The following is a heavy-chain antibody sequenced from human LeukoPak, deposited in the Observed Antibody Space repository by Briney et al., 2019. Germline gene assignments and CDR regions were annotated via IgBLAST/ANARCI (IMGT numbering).Heavy chain of an antibody. D-gene: IGHD3-10*01. CDR1: GYSISSTNW. CDR3: ARGYGSGSYSRRGAFDI. J-gene: IGHJ3*02. CDR2: IYSSGSA. Sequence: PSDTLSLTCAVSGYSISSTNWWGWIRQPPGKGLEWIGYIYSSGSAYYNPSLKSRITMSVDTSKNEFSLKLSSVTAVDTAVYYCARGYGSGSYSRRGAFDIWGQGTMVTVSS. V-gene: IGHV4-28*03.